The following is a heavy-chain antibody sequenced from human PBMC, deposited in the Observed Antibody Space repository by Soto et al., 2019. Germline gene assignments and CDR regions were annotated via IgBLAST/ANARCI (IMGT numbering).Heavy chain of an antibody. J-gene: IGHJ6*02. Sequence: GASVKVSCKASGGSFSSYIVSWVRQGPGQGLEWMGRIIPVLGVEYYAQKFQGRVTITAGKSTSTADMELSSLRSEDTAVYYSAKSPNPGSDAPSSTEMDAWGLGTALPVSS. CDR1: GGSFSSYI. D-gene: IGHD7-27*01. V-gene: IGHV1-69*02. CDR2: IIPVLGVE. CDR3: AKSPNPGSDAPSSTEMDA.